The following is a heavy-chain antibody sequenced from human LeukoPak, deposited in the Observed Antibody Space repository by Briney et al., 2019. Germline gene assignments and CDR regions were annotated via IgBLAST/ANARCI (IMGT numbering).Heavy chain of an antibody. CDR1: GFTFSNAW. V-gene: IGHV3-23*01. D-gene: IGHD3-9*01. J-gene: IGHJ4*02. CDR3: ARDDILTGYPTPFDY. Sequence: GGSLRLSCAASGFTFSNAWMSWVRQAPGKGLEWVSAISGSGGSTYYADSVKGRFTISRDNAKNSLYLQMNSLRAEDTAVYYCARDDILTGYPTPFDYWGQGTLVTVSS. CDR2: ISGSGGST.